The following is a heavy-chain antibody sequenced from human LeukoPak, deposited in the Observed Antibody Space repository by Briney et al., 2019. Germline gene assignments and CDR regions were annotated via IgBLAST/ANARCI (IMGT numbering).Heavy chain of an antibody. CDR3: ARAPEWGKANYYYYMDV. CDR2: MNSNSGNT. CDR1: GYTFTSYD. Sequence: ASVKVSCKASGYTFTSYDINWVRQATGQGLEWMGWMNSNSGNTGYAQKFQGRVTMTRNTSISTVYMELSSMRSEDTAVYYCARAPEWGKANYYYYMDVWGKGTTVTVSS. J-gene: IGHJ6*03. D-gene: IGHD1-26*01. V-gene: IGHV1-8*01.